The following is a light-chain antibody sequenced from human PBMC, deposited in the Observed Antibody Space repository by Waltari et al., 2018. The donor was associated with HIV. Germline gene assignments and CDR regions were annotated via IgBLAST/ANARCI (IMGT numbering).Light chain of an antibody. CDR2: DLT. Sequence: QSALTQPRSVYGSPGQSVTISCTGTSSDIGGHNYVPWYQQLPGKVPKLMIYDLTKRPSGVPDRFSGSKSGNTASLTISGLQAEDEADYYCCSFAGSYTWLFGGGTKLTVL. CDR3: CSFAGSYTWL. V-gene: IGLV2-11*01. CDR1: SSDIGGHNY. J-gene: IGLJ2*01.